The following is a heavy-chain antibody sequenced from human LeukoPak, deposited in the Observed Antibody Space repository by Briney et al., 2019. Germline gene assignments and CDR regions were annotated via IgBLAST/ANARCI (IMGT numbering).Heavy chain of an antibody. CDR1: GFTFSSYA. D-gene: IGHD1-20*01. Sequence: QPGGSLRLSCAASGFTFSSYAMSCVRQAPGKGLEWVSAISGSGGSTYYADSVKGRFTISRDNSKNTLYLQMSSLRAEDTAVYYCAKPKDNSLYCFDYWGQGTLVTVPS. J-gene: IGHJ4*02. CDR2: ISGSGGST. CDR3: AKPKDNSLYCFDY. V-gene: IGHV3-23*01.